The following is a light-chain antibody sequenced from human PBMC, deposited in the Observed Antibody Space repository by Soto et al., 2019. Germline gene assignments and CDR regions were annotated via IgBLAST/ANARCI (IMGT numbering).Light chain of an antibody. CDR1: QSVSSN. V-gene: IGKV3-15*01. J-gene: IGKJ4*01. Sequence: EIVMTQSPATLSVSPGERATLSCRASQSVSSNLAWYQQKPGQAPRLLIYGASTRAAGIPARFSGSGSGTKFNLTISSLQYEDFAVYYCQQYNNWAPLTFGGGTKVEIK. CDR3: QQYNNWAPLT. CDR2: GAS.